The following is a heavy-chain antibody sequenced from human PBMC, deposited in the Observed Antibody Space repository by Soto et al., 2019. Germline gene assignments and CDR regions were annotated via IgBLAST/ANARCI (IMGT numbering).Heavy chain of an antibody. V-gene: IGHV4-39*02. J-gene: IGHJ4*02. CDR3: AREGGRYCTGGSCQVDY. CDR1: GGSISSSSYY. CDR2: IYYSGNT. D-gene: IGHD2-15*01. Sequence: QLQLQESGPGLVKPSETLSLTCTVSGGSISSSSYYWGWIRQPPGKGLEWIGSIYYSGNTYYTPSLKSRVTISVDTSKNQFSLKLSSVTAADTDVYYCAREGGRYCTGGSCQVDYWGQGTLVTVSS.